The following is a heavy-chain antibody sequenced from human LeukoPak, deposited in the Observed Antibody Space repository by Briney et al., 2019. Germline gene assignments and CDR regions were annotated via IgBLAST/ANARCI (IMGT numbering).Heavy chain of an antibody. D-gene: IGHD4-17*01. CDR2: VEHDGSRT. Sequence: GGSLRLSCAASGFTFTSYWMHWVRQPPGKGLVWVSRVEHDGSRTAYADSVTGRFTISRDNARNMVYLQMNSLRAEDTAFYYCATDLGWGQGTLVTVSS. CDR3: ATDLG. J-gene: IGHJ4*02. CDR1: GFTFTSYW. V-gene: IGHV3-74*01.